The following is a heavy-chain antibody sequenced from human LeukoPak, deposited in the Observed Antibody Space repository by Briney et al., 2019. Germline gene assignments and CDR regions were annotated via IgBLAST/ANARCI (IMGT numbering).Heavy chain of an antibody. D-gene: IGHD4-17*01. CDR3: ARGVYADPFDY. Sequence: GGSLRLSCAASGFTFSTFAMIWVRQPPGKGLEWVSSIFPSGGEIHYADSVRGRFTISRDNSKNSLYLQMNSLRAEDTAVYYCARGVYADPFDYWGQGTLVIVSS. CDR1: GFTFSTFA. V-gene: IGHV3-23*01. J-gene: IGHJ4*02. CDR2: IFPSGGEI.